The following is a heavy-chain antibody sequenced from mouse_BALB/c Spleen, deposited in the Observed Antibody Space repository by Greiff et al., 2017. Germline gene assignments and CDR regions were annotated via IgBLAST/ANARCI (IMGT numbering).Heavy chain of an antibody. D-gene: IGHD2-1*01. V-gene: IGHV5-4*02. J-gene: IGHJ4*01. Sequence: EVMLVESGGGLVKPGGSLKLSCAASGFTFSDYYMYWVRQTPEKRLEWVATISDGGSYTYYPDSVKGRFTISRDNAKNNLYLQMSSLKSEDTAMYYCARGGYGNYAYAMDYWGQGTSGTVSS. CDR1: GFTFSDYY. CDR3: ARGGYGNYAYAMDY. CDR2: ISDGGSYT.